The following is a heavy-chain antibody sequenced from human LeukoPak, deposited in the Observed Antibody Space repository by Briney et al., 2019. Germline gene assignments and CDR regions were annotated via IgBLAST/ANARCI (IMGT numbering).Heavy chain of an antibody. D-gene: IGHD1-26*01. J-gene: IGHJ4*02. CDR3: ARDYMAGATFQIQGPVDY. CDR1: GFTFSSHA. Sequence: GGSLRLSCGASGFTFSSHAMSWVRQAPGKGLEWVSFIRGSGASTYYADSVKGRFTISRDNSKNTLYLQMNSLRAEDTAVYYCARDYMAGATFQIQGPVDYWGQGTLVTVSS. V-gene: IGHV3-23*01. CDR2: IRGSGAST.